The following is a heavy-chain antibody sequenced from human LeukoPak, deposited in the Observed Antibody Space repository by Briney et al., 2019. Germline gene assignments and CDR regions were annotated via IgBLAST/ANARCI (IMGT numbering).Heavy chain of an antibody. J-gene: IGHJ4*02. CDR3: AREYCTNGVCYKRFDY. CDR2: ISSNGGST. D-gene: IGHD2-8*01. CDR1: GFTFSSYA. V-gene: IGHV3-64*01. Sequence: GGSLRLSCAGSGFTFSSYAMHWVRQAPGKGLEYVSGISSNGGSTYHANSVKDRFTISRDNSKSTLYLQMRSLRADDMALYYCAREYCTNGVCYKRFDYWGQGTLVTVSS.